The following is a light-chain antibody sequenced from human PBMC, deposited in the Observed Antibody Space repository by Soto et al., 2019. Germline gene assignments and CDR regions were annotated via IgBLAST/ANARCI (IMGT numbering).Light chain of an antibody. J-gene: IGKJ4*01. CDR1: QSVSSY. CDR2: DAS. Sequence: EIVLTQSPATLSLSPGERATLSCRASQSVSSYLAWYQQKPGQAPRLLIYDASNRATGIPARFSGSGSGTDFTLTIRSLEPEDFAAYYCQQRSNWLTFGGGTKVEIK. CDR3: QQRSNWLT. V-gene: IGKV3-11*01.